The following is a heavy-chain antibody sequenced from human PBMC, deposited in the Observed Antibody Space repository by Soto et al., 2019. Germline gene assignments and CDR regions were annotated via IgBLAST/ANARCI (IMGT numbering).Heavy chain of an antibody. CDR1: GYSFSTYW. Sequence: PGESLKISCKCSGYSFSTYWLAWVRQMPGKGLEYMGIIYPGDSDARYSPSFQGQVTISADKSINTAYLQCSSLKASDTAIYYCARARVATPRLEDPFDIWGEGTLVTVSS. D-gene: IGHD5-12*01. J-gene: IGHJ3*02. CDR3: ARARVATPRLEDPFDI. V-gene: IGHV5-51*01. CDR2: IYPGDSDA.